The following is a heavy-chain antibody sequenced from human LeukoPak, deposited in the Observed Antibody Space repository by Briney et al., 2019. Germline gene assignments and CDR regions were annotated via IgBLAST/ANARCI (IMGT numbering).Heavy chain of an antibody. CDR3: ARRGYSSILRDY. Sequence: GGSLRLSCAASGFTFSSYGMNWVRQAPGKGLEWVSSISSSGSTMYYADSVKGRFTISRDNAKNSLYLQMSGLRVEDTAVYYCARRGYSSILRDYWGQGTLVTVSS. CDR1: GFTFSSYG. CDR2: ISSSGSTM. D-gene: IGHD6-13*01. V-gene: IGHV3-48*01. J-gene: IGHJ4*02.